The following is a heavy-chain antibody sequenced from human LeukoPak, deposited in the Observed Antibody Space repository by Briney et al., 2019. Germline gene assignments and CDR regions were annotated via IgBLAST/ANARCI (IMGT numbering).Heavy chain of an antibody. CDR3: AKGSYYDSSGSFYFDY. CDR1: GFTFSSYA. D-gene: IGHD3-22*01. Sequence: GGSLRLSCAASGFTFSSYAMSWVRQAPGKGLEWVSVISGSGGNTYYADSVKGRFTISRDNSKNTLYLQLNSLRAEDTAVYYCAKGSYYDSSGSFYFDYWGQGTLVTVSS. CDR2: ISGSGGNT. V-gene: IGHV3-23*01. J-gene: IGHJ4*02.